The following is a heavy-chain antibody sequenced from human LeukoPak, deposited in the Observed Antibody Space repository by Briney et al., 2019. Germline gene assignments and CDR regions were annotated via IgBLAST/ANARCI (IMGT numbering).Heavy chain of an antibody. CDR2: IYYSGST. CDR3: ARGEIDRLYYYYYMDV. Sequence: SETLSLTCTVSGGSNSSYYWNWIRQPPAKELEWIGYIYYSGSTNYNPSLKSRVTISVDTSKNQFSLKLSSVTAADTAVYYCARGEIDRLYYYYYMDVWGKGTTVTVSS. V-gene: IGHV4-59*01. J-gene: IGHJ6*03. D-gene: IGHD5-24*01. CDR1: GGSNSSYY.